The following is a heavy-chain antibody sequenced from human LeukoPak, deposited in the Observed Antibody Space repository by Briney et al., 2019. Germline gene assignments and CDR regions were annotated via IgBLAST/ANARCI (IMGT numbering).Heavy chain of an antibody. Sequence: PGGSLRLSCAGSGFTFSTYWMSWVRQAPGKRLDWVANIKQDGTDKYYVDSVKGRFTISRDNAKNLLYLQMNSLRAEDTAVYYCAREKLDTRGYVDYWGQGTLVTVSS. CDR1: GFTFSTYW. V-gene: IGHV3-7*01. D-gene: IGHD3-22*01. CDR2: IKQDGTDK. J-gene: IGHJ4*02. CDR3: AREKLDTRGYVDY.